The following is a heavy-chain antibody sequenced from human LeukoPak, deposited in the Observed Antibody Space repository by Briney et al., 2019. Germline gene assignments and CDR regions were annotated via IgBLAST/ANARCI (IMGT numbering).Heavy chain of an antibody. CDR3: AKESGKFDY. V-gene: IGHV3-43*02. CDR2: ISGDGVST. CDR1: GLPVADFA. J-gene: IGHJ4*02. Sequence: PGGSLRLSCVASGLPVADFAMHWVRQGPGKGLECVSLISGDGVSTFYADSVKGRFSISRDNSRNSLYLEMNSLRTEDAAMYYCAKESGKFDYWGQGTLVAVSS.